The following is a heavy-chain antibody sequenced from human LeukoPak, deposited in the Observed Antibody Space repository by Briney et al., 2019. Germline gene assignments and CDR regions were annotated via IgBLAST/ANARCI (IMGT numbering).Heavy chain of an antibody. CDR1: GGSFSGYY. D-gene: IGHD3-10*01. CDR2: INHSGST. V-gene: IGHV4-34*01. J-gene: IGHJ6*03. Sequence: SETLSLTCAVYGGSFSGYYWSWIRQPPGKGLEWTGEINHSGSTNYNPSLKSRVTISVDTSKNQFSLKLSSVTAADTAVYYCARDIRSNYYMDVWGKGTTVTVSS. CDR3: ARDIRSNYYMDV.